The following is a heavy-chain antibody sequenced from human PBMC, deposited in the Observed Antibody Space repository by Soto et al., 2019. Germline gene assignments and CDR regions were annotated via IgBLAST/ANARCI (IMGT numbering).Heavy chain of an antibody. V-gene: IGHV3-20*04. CDR3: ARCSSTSCYIMASFDY. Sequence: EVHLVESGGGVVRPGGSLRLSCAASGFTFDDYAMSWVRQAPGKGLEWVAGINWNGRSTTYADSLKGRFTISRDNATNSLHLQINSLRAEDTALYFCARCSSTSCYIMASFDYWGQGTLVTVSS. J-gene: IGHJ4*02. D-gene: IGHD2-2*02. CDR2: INWNGRST. CDR1: GFTFDDYA.